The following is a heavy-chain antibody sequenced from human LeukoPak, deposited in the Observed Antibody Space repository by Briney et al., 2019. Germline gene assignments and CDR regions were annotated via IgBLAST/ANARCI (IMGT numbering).Heavy chain of an antibody. Sequence: ASVKVSCKASGYTFTSYYMHWARQAPGQGLEWMGIINPSGGSTSYAQKFQGRVTMTRDTSTSTVYMELSSLRSEDTAVYYCAIRKLGTPGAFDIWGQGTMVTVSS. D-gene: IGHD7-27*01. CDR1: GYTFTSYY. CDR3: AIRKLGTPGAFDI. J-gene: IGHJ3*02. CDR2: INPSGGST. V-gene: IGHV1-46*01.